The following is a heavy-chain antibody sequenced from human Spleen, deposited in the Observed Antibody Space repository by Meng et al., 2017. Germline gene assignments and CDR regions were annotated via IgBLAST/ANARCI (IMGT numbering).Heavy chain of an antibody. CDR2: IYYSGST. J-gene: IGHJ3*02. Sequence: QGALQESGPGLVKPSQTLSLTCTGSGGSISSGGYYWSWIRQHPGKGLEWIGYIYYSGSTYYNPSLKSRVTISVDTSKNQFSLKLSSVTAADTAVYYCARYLGQWLVVSDAFDIWGQGTMVTVSS. CDR3: ARYLGQWLVVSDAFDI. CDR1: GGSISSGGYY. V-gene: IGHV4-31*03. D-gene: IGHD6-19*01.